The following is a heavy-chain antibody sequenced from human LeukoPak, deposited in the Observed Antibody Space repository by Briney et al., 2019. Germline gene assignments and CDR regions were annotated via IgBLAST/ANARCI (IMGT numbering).Heavy chain of an antibody. Sequence: RPGGSLRLSCAASGFTFDDYGMSWVRQAPGKGLEWVSGINWNGGSTGYADSVKGRFTISRDNAKNTLYLQMNSLRAEDTALYYCARAHLRASAFDIWGQGTMVTVSS. D-gene: IGHD4-17*01. CDR3: ARAHLRASAFDI. J-gene: IGHJ3*02. CDR2: INWNGGST. V-gene: IGHV3-20*04. CDR1: GFTFDDYG.